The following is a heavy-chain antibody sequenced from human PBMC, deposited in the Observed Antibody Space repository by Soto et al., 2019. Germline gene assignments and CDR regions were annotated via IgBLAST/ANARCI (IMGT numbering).Heavy chain of an antibody. CDR3: ARSAQTTWLPDF. CDR1: GFSFIDYS. V-gene: IGHV1-3*01. Sequence: GASVKVSCKASGFSFIDYSILWVRQAPGQRLEWRGWTNAGNGNPKYSHKFQDRVTITSDTSATTTSMALRSLSSEDTAVFYCARSAQTTWLPDFWGQGTLVPVSS. CDR2: TNAGNGNP. J-gene: IGHJ1*01. D-gene: IGHD5-12*01.